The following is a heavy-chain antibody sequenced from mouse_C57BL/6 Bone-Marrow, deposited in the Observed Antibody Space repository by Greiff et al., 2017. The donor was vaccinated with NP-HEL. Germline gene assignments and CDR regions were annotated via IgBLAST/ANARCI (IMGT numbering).Heavy chain of an antibody. CDR2: ISNGGGST. Sequence: EVQLVESGGGLVQPGGSLKLSCAASGFTFSDYYMYWVRQTPEKRLEWVAYISNGGGSTYYPDTVKGRFTISRDNAKNTLYLQMSRLKSEDTAMYYCARPYYDYDGYYAMDYWGQGTSVTVSS. CDR1: GFTFSDYY. V-gene: IGHV5-12*01. J-gene: IGHJ4*01. CDR3: ARPYYDYDGYYAMDY. D-gene: IGHD2-4*01.